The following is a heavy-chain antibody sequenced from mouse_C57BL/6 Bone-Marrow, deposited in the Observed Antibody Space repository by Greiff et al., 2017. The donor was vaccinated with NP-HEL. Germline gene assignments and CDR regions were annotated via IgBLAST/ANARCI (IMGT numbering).Heavy chain of an antibody. J-gene: IGHJ3*01. V-gene: IGHV6-6*01. CDR2: IRNKANNHAT. Sequence: EVKLMESGGGLVQPGGSMKLSCAASGFTFSDAWMDWVRQSPEKGLEWVAEIRNKANNHATYYAESVKGRFTISRDDSKSSVYLQMNSLRAEDTGIYYCTRDYSNYWAAYWGQGTLVTVSA. CDR1: GFTFSDAW. D-gene: IGHD2-5*01. CDR3: TRDYSNYWAAY.